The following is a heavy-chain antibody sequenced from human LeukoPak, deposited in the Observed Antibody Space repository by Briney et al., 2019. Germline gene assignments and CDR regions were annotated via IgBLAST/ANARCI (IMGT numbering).Heavy chain of an antibody. CDR3: EREGYLYGYTVGQDY. CDR1: GFTFSNYW. V-gene: IGHV3-74*01. CDR2: INPYGSTT. J-gene: IGHJ4*02. D-gene: IGHD5-18*01. Sequence: GGSLRLSCAASGFTFSNYWMHWVRHAPGKGLVWVSRINPYGSTTAYADSVKGRFTVSRDNAKNTVYLQMNSLRAEDSGFYFCEREGYLYGYTVGQDYWGPVTLVTVSS.